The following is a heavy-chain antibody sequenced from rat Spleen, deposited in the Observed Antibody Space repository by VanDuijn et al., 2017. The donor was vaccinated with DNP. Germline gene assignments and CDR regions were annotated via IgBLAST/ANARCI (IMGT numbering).Heavy chain of an antibody. J-gene: IGHJ4*01. CDR2: IWGHGNT. V-gene: IGHV2S75*01. Sequence: QVQLRESGPVLVQASETLSLTCTVSGFSLTNYGVIWVRQSPGKGLEWLGIIWGHGNTDYNSALKSRLSINRDTSKSQVFLKMNSLQSDDTAIYYCTRDGSPYYSSYMDVMDAWGQGTSVTVSS. CDR3: TRDGSPYYSSYMDVMDA. CDR1: GFSLTNYG. D-gene: IGHD1-2*01.